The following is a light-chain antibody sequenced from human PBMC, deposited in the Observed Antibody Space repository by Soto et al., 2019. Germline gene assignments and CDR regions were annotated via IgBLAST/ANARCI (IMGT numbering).Light chain of an antibody. CDR2: GAS. Sequence: EIVMTQSPATLSVSPGERATLSCRASQSVSSNLAWYQQKPGQAPRLLIYGASTRATGIPASFSGSGSGTEFTLTISSLQSEDFAVYSCQQYNNWPRTFGQGTKVEIK. V-gene: IGKV3-15*01. CDR3: QQYNNWPRT. J-gene: IGKJ1*01. CDR1: QSVSSN.